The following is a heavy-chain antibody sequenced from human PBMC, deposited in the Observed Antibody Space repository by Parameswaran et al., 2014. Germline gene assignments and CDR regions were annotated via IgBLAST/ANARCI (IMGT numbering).Heavy chain of an antibody. J-gene: IGHJ4*02. CDR2: ISAYNGNT. V-gene: IGHV1-18*01. D-gene: IGHD3-22*01. Sequence: WVRQAPGQGLEWMGWISAYNGNTNYAQKLQGRVTMTTDTSTSTAYMELRSLRSDDTAVYYCAREGYYYDSSGYYSTDYWGQGTLVTVSS. CDR3: AREGYYYDSSGYYSTDY.